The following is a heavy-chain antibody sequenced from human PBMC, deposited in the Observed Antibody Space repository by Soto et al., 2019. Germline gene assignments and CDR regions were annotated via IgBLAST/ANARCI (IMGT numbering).Heavy chain of an antibody. V-gene: IGHV3-23*01. D-gene: IGHD1-1*01. CDR3: AKRHTTVATPANYFDY. J-gene: IGHJ4*02. CDR1: GFTFSAYT. Sequence: WGSLRLSCAASGFTFSAYTMNWVRQAPGKGLDWVSAIVSGGTTYYADSVKGRFTIFRDDSTNTLYLQMNNLRAEDTALYYCAKRHTTVATPANYFDYWGRGTLVTVSS. CDR2: IVSGGTT.